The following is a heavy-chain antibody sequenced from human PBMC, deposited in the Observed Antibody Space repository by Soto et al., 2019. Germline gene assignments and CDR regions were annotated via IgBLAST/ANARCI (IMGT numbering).Heavy chain of an antibody. J-gene: IGHJ6*02. D-gene: IGHD2-15*01. CDR3: ARYCASGLYYYFALDV. CDR1: GDSISSSNW. CDR2: INQSGSS. Sequence: SETLSLTCAVSGDSISSSNWYWGGRQPPGKGGEGSGDINQSGSSNYNQSLKSRVTISIDKAKNNFSLKLTTVTAADTAVYYYARYCASGLYYYFALDVWGQGTPVTVSS. V-gene: IGHV4-4*02.